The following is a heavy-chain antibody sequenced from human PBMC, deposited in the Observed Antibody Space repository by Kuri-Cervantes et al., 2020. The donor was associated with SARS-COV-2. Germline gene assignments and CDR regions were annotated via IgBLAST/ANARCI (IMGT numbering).Heavy chain of an antibody. CDR2: ISGSGGST. Sequence: LSLTCAASGFTFSSYAMSWVRQAPGKGLEWVSAISGSGGSTYYADSVKGRFTISRDNSKNTLYLQMNSMRAEDTAVYYCAKSTLDDYWGQGTLVTVSS. CDR1: GFTFSSYA. V-gene: IGHV3-23*01. CDR3: AKSTLDDY. J-gene: IGHJ4*02.